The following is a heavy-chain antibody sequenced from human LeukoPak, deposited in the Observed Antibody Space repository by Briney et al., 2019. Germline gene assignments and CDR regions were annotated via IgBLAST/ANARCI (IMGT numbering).Heavy chain of an antibody. J-gene: IGHJ4*02. Sequence: ASVKVSCKASGYTFTSYDIIWVRQATGQGLEWMGWMNPNSGNTGYAQKFQGRVTMTRNTSISTAYMELSSLRSEDTAVYYCASAAVAGTETAYWGQGTLVTVSS. V-gene: IGHV1-8*01. CDR2: MNPNSGNT. D-gene: IGHD6-19*01. CDR3: ASAAVAGTETAY. CDR1: GYTFTSYD.